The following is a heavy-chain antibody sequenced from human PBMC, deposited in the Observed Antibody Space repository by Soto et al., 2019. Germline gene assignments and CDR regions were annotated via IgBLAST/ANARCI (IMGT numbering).Heavy chain of an antibody. CDR3: AKDQNDFWSMGFLD. CDR2: ISGSGGST. J-gene: IGHJ4*02. V-gene: IGHV3-23*01. D-gene: IGHD3-3*01. CDR1: GFTFSSYA. Sequence: HPGGSLRLSCAASGFTFSSYAMSWVRQAPGKGLEWVSAISGSGGSTYYADSVKGRFTISRDNSKNTLYLQMNSLRAEDTAVYYCAKDQNDFWSMGFLDWGQGTVVTVS.